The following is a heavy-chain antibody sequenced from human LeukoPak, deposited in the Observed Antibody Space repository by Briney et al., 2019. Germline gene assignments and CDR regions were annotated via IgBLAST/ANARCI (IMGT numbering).Heavy chain of an antibody. CDR1: GGSIISTNYY. V-gene: IGHV4-39*01. CDR2: IFNNGGT. Sequence: SETLSLTCTVSGGSIISTNYYWGWIRQPPGKGLEWIGTIFNNGGTYYNPSLRSRVTISINTSKNQFSLKLSSVTAADTAVYYCARAAYCSGDSCSPLDYYYYMDVWGKGTTVTISS. D-gene: IGHD2-15*01. J-gene: IGHJ6*03. CDR3: ARAAYCSGDSCSPLDYYYYMDV.